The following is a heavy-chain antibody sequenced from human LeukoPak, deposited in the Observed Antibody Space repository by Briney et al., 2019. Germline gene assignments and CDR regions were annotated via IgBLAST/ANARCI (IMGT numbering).Heavy chain of an antibody. CDR2: INHSGST. CDR1: GGSFSGYY. CDR3: ARLNRLGYCSGGNCYVDY. V-gene: IGHV4-34*01. D-gene: IGHD2-15*01. J-gene: IGHJ4*02. Sequence: SETLSLTCAVYGGSFSGYYWSWIRQPPGKGLEWIGEINHSGSTSYNPSLKSRVTISVDTSKNQFSLKLSSVTAADTAVYYCARLNRLGYCSGGNCYVDYWGQGTLVTVSS.